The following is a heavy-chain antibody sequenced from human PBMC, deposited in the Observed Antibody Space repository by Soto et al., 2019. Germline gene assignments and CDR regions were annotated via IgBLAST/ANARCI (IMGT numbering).Heavy chain of an antibody. J-gene: IGHJ6*02. CDR2: INPGDSDI. Sequence: GESLKISCKASGYSFTTYWIAWVRQMPGKGLEWMGIINPGDSDIRYSPSFQGQVTISADNSISTAYLQWSSLKASNTAMYYCARHEQFYYYYYGMDVWGQGTAVPVS. D-gene: IGHD4-4*01. CDR3: ARHEQFYYYYYGMDV. V-gene: IGHV5-51*01. CDR1: GYSFTTYW.